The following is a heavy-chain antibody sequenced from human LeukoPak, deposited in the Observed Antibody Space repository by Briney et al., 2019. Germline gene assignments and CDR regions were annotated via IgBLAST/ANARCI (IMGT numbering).Heavy chain of an antibody. V-gene: IGHV3-49*04. CDR1: GFTFGDYA. CDR3: TRRDYGGNLGGGYYYYGMDV. CDR2: IRSKAYGGTT. J-gene: IGHJ6*02. Sequence: GGSLRLSCTASGFTFGDYAMSWVRQAPGKGLEWVGFIRSKAYGGTTEYAASVKGRFTISRDDSKSIAYLQMNSLKTEDTAVYYCTRRDYGGNLGGGYYYYGMDVWGQGTTVTVSS. D-gene: IGHD4-23*01.